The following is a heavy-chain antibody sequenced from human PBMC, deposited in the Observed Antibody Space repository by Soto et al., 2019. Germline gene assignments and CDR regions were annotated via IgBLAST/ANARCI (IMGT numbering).Heavy chain of an antibody. D-gene: IGHD6-19*01. CDR3: AKNGWYSADI. J-gene: IGHJ3*02. V-gene: IGHV4-4*02. CDR2: IFHSETT. Sequence: QMRLQESGPGLVKPSGTLSLACAVSGASVSSDNWWSWVRQPPGKGLEWIGEIFHSETTNYNPSLKSRATISVDKSKNQFSLTLTSVTAADTAVYYCAKNGWYSADIWGQGTMV. CDR1: GASVSSDNW.